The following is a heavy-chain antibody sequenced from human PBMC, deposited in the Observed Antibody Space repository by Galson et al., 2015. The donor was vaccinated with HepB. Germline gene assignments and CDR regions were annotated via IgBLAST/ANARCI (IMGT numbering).Heavy chain of an antibody. J-gene: IGHJ1*01. CDR2: IYPGDSDT. D-gene: IGHD6-13*01. V-gene: IGHV5-51*03. Sequence: QSGAEVTKPGESLKISCKGSGYSFTSYWIGWVRQMPGKGLEWMGIIYPGDSDTRYSPSFQGQVTISADKSISTAYLQWSSLKASDTAMYYCARTGYSSSWYDLSEYFQHWGQGTLVTVSS. CDR3: ARTGYSSSWYDLSEYFQH. CDR1: GYSFTSYW.